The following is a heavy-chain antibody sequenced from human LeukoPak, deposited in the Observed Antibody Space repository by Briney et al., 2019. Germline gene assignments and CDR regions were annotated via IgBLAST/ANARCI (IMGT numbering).Heavy chain of an antibody. D-gene: IGHD3-22*01. CDR1: GFTFSSYE. CDR2: ISGSGSTI. V-gene: IGHV3-48*03. Sequence: PGGSLRLSCAASGFTFSSYEMNWVRQAPGKGLEWVSYISGSGSTIYYADSVKGRFTISRDNAKNSLYLQMNGLRAEDTAVYYCARGVYDSSGYYFFDYWGQGTLVTVSS. J-gene: IGHJ4*02. CDR3: ARGVYDSSGYYFFDY.